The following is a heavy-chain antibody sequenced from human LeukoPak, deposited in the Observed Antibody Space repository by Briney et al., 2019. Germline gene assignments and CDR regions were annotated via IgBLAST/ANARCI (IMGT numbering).Heavy chain of an antibody. V-gene: IGHV3-23*01. D-gene: IGHD2-2*01. J-gene: IGHJ4*02. CDR1: GFTLSSYA. CDR2: ISGSGGST. Sequence: GGSLRLSCAASGFTLSSYAMSWVRQAPGKGLEWVSAISGSGGSTYYADSVKGRFTISRDNSKNTLYLQMNSLRAEDTAVYYCAKDVVVVPAANDYWGQGTLVTVSS. CDR3: AKDVVVVPAANDY.